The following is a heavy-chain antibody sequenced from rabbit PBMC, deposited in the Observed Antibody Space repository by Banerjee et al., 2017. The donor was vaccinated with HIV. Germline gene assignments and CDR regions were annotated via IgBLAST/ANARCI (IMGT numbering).Heavy chain of an antibody. CDR1: GFSFSSNYW. J-gene: IGHJ4*01. V-gene: IGHV1S40*01. Sequence: QSLEESGGDLVKPGASLTLTCTASGFSFSSNYWIYWVRQAPGKGLEWIGCIYVGSSCSTYYASWAKGRFTISKTTSTTMTPQMASLTGADTAAYFCARAGSSDISYFDLWGPGTLVTVS. CDR2: IYVGSSCST. CDR3: ARAGSSDISYFDL. D-gene: IGHD8-1*01.